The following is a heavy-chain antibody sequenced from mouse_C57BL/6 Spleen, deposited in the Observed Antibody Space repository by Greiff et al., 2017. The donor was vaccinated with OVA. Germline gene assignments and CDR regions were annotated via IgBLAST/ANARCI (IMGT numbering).Heavy chain of an antibody. D-gene: IGHD2-3*01. CDR1: GYAFSSYW. CDR2: IYPGDGAT. Sequence: VQGVESGAELVKPGASVKISCKASGYAFSSYWMNWVKQRPGKGLEWIGQIYPGDGATNYNGKFKGKATLTADKSSSTAYMQLSSLTSEDSAVYFCARSGYYSYYYAMDYWGQGTSVTVSS. CDR3: ARSGYYSYYYAMDY. J-gene: IGHJ4*01. V-gene: IGHV1-80*01.